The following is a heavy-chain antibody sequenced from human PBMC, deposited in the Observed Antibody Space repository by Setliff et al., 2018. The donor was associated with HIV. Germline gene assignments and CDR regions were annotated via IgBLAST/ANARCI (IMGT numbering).Heavy chain of an antibody. CDR3: ARGRKYLRSFDV. CDR2: ILDGQIT. CDR1: GGSITSGHYY. D-gene: IGHD2-2*02. V-gene: IGHV4-39*07. J-gene: IGHJ3*01. Sequence: KTSETLSLSCTVSGGSITSGHYYWGWIRQPPGRGLEWIGNILDGQITFFNPSLKSRGTISVDTSKNQFSLKVNSVTAADTAVYFCARGRKYLRSFDVWSQGTMVTVSS.